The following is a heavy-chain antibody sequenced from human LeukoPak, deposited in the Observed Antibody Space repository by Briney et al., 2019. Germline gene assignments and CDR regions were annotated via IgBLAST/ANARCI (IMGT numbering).Heavy chain of an antibody. CDR2: IYPDDSNT. D-gene: IGHD4-11*01. CDR1: GYSFTSYW. Sequence: HGESLKISCKGSGYSFTSYWIGWVRQMPGKGLEWMGIIYPDDSNTRYSPSFQGQVTISADKSISTAYLQWSSLKASDTAMYYCARYPNDYSNAGDYWGQGTLVTVSS. J-gene: IGHJ4*02. V-gene: IGHV5-51*01. CDR3: ARYPNDYSNAGDY.